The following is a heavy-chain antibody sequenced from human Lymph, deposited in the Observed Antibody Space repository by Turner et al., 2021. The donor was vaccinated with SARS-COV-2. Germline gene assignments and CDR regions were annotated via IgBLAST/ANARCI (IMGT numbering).Heavy chain of an antibody. CDR2: ILYDGSFK. Sequence: QVQLVESGGGVVQPGGSLRLSCAASGFTFSTYGMHWVRQAPGKGLEWVAVILYDGSFKYYGDSVKGRFTISRDNSKNTLYLQMNSLRAEDTAVYYCARDYSSSSYLVSWFDPWGQGTLVTVSS. CDR3: ARDYSSSSYLVSWFDP. CDR1: GFTFSTYG. J-gene: IGHJ5*02. V-gene: IGHV3-33*05. D-gene: IGHD6-6*01.